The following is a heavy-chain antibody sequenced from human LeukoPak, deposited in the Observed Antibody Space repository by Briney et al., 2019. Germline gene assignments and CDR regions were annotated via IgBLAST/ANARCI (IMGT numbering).Heavy chain of an antibody. CDR2: ISESGDVT. D-gene: IGHD6-6*01. V-gene: IGHV3-23*01. CDR1: GFTFSNFW. CDR3: ARDSSHYLGSSDY. J-gene: IGHJ4*02. Sequence: PGGSLRLSCAASGFTFSNFWMNWVRQAPGKGLEWVSVISESGDVTHYADSMKGRFTISRDNTKNTLNLQMNGLRDEDTAIYYCARDSSHYLGSSDYWGQGALVTVSS.